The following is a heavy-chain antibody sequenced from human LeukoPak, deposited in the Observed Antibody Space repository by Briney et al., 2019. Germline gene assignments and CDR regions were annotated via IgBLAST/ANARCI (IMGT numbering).Heavy chain of an antibody. V-gene: IGHV4-34*01. CDR1: GGSFSGYY. Sequence: SETLSLTCAVYGGSFSGYYWSWIRQPPGKGLEWIGEINHSGSTNYNPSLKSRVTISVDTSKNQFSLKLSSVTAADTAVYYCARHVNNLGRRYYYYYMDVWGKGTTVTVSS. CDR2: INHSGST. D-gene: IGHD1-1*01. J-gene: IGHJ6*03. CDR3: ARHVNNLGRRYYYYYMDV.